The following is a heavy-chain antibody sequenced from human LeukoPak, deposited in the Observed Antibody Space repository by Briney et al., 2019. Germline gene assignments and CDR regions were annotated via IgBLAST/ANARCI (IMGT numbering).Heavy chain of an antibody. D-gene: IGHD5-12*01. J-gene: IGHJ4*02. CDR2: IWYDGSNI. V-gene: IGHV3-33*01. CDR3: ARLIVATYVDFDC. Sequence: PGGSLRLSCAASGFTFSSYGTHWVRQAPGKGLDWVAVIWYDGSNIYHGDSVKGRFTISRDNAKNSMYLQMNSLRAEDTAVYYCARLIVATYVDFDCWGQGTLVTVSS. CDR1: GFTFSSYG.